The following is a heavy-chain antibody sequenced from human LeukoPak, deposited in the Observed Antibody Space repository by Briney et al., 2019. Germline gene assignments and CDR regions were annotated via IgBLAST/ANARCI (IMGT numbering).Heavy chain of an antibody. J-gene: IGHJ4*02. Sequence: SETLSLTCTVSGGSISSYYWSWIRQPPGKGLEWIGYIYYSGSTNYNPSLKSRVTISVDTSKNQFSLKLSSVTAADTAVYYCASTQQQLVRGGRFDYWGQGTLVTVSS. D-gene: IGHD6-13*01. CDR3: ASTQQQLVRGGRFDY. CDR2: IYYSGST. V-gene: IGHV4-59*12. CDR1: GGSISSYY.